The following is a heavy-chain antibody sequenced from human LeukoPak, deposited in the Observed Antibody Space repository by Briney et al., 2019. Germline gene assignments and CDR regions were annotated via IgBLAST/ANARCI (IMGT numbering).Heavy chain of an antibody. D-gene: IGHD1-7*01. V-gene: IGHV1-18*04. CDR3: ARVTPHRAITGTRFDP. J-gene: IGHJ5*02. Sequence: ASVKVSCKASGYTFTSYYMHWVRQAPGQGLEWMGWISAYNGNTNYAQKLQGRVTMTTDTSTSTAYMELRSLRSDDTAVYYCARVTPHRAITGTRFDPWGQGTLVTVSS. CDR1: GYTFTSYY. CDR2: ISAYNGNT.